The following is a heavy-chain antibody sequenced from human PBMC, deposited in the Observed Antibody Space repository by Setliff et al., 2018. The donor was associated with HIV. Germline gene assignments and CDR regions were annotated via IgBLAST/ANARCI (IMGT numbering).Heavy chain of an antibody. D-gene: IGHD1-1*01. V-gene: IGHV4-31*03. Sequence: SLTCPVSGGSISSGVSYWSWIRQLPGKGLEWIGEINHSGSTDYNPSLKSRVTISVDTSKNQFSLKLTSVTAADTAVYYCARDWNHYFYYMDVWGKGTTVTVSS. CDR3: ARDWNHYFYYMDV. J-gene: IGHJ6*03. CDR2: INHSGST. CDR1: GGSISSGVSY.